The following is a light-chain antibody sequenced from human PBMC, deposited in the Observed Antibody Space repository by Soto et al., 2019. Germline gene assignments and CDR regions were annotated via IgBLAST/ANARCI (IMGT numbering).Light chain of an antibody. J-gene: IGKJ2*01. CDR1: QSVASN. CDR3: QQYHNWPPQYT. CDR2: GAS. V-gene: IGKV3-15*01. Sequence: EIVMTQSPASLSVSPGDGATLSCWASQSVASNVAWYQQKPGQGPRLLIHGASTRAVGVPARFSGSGSGTDXTLTIXSLQXXXXXXYXCQQYHNWPPQYTFGQGTKLQIK.